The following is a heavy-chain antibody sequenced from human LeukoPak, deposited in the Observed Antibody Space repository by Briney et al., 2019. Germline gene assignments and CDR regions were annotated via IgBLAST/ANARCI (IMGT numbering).Heavy chain of an antibody. V-gene: IGHV5-51*01. CDR3: ARRKGTTGGSDY. J-gene: IGHJ4*02. CDR2: IFPDDSDT. Sequence: GESLKISCKGSGYNFAHDWIGWVRQMPGKGLEWMGIIFPDDSDTIYSPSFQGQVTISADKSISTAYLQWSSLKASDTAMYYCARRKGTTGGSDYWGQGTLVTVSS. D-gene: IGHD1-1*01. CDR1: GYNFAHDW.